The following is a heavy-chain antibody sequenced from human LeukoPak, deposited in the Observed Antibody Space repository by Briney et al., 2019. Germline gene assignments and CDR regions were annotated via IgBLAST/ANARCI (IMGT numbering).Heavy chain of an antibody. CDR1: GFTFSTFN. D-gene: IGHD3-3*01. CDR2: INTDGDYI. CDR3: ARDLSITTRAFDF. V-gene: IGHV3-21*01. Sequence: GGSLRLSCAASGFTFSTFNMNWVRQAPGKGLEWVSFINTDGDYIVYADSVRGRFTISRDSPKNSLYLQMNSLSAEDTAEYYCARDLSITTRAFDFWGQGTMVTVS. J-gene: IGHJ3*01.